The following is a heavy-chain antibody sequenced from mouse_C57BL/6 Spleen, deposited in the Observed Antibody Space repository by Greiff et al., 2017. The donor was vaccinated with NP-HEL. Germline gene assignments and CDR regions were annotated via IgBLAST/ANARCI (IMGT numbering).Heavy chain of an antibody. J-gene: IGHJ3*01. CDR2: IYPRDGST. Sequence: VQLQQSGPELVKPGASVKLSCKASGYTFTSYDINWVKQRPGPGLEWIGWIYPRDGSTKYNEKFKGKATLTVDTSSSTAYMELHSLTSEDSAVYFCARGDYDYDDWFAYWGQGTLVTVSA. CDR1: GYTFTSYD. D-gene: IGHD2-4*01. V-gene: IGHV1-85*01. CDR3: ARGDYDYDDWFAY.